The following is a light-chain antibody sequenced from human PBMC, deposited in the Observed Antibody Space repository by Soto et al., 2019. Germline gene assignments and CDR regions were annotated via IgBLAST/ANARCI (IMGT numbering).Light chain of an antibody. CDR2: GAS. J-gene: IGKJ1*01. V-gene: IGKV3-15*01. Sequence: EIVMTQSPATLSVSPGERATLSCRASQSVSSNLAWYQQKPGQAPRLLIYGASTRATGIPARFSGSGSGTEFNLTISSLQSEDSAVYSCHQYNNWPPTWTFGQGTKVEVK. CDR1: QSVSSN. CDR3: HQYNNWPPTWT.